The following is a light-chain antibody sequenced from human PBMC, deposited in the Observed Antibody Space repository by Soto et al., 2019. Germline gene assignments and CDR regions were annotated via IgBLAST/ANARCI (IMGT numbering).Light chain of an antibody. CDR2: DAS. CDR3: QQYNSHWT. V-gene: IGKV1-5*01. CDR1: QRISSW. J-gene: IGKJ1*01. Sequence: DRQMTQSPSTLSASVGDRVTITCRASQRISSWLAWYQQKPGKAPKLLIYDASSLESGVPSRFSGSGSGTEFTLTISSLQPDDFATYYCQQYNSHWTFGQGTKV.